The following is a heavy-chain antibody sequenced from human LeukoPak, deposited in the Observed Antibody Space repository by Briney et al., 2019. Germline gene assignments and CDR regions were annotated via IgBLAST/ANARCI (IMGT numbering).Heavy chain of an antibody. J-gene: IGHJ6*03. Sequence: SQTLSLTCTVSGCSISSGGYYWSWIRQPPGKGLEWIGYIYHSGSTYYNPSLKSRVTISVDRSKNQFSLKLSSVTAADTAVYYCAREKPYSSSPTPYYYYYMDVWGKGTTVTVSS. D-gene: IGHD6-13*01. CDR1: GCSISSGGYY. V-gene: IGHV4-30-2*01. CDR2: IYHSGST. CDR3: AREKPYSSSPTPYYYYYMDV.